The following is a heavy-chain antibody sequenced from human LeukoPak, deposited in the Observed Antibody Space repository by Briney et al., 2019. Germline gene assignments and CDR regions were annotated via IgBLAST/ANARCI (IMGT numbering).Heavy chain of an antibody. CDR3: TGPSFDASGMGFDP. D-gene: IGHD3-10*01. J-gene: IGHJ5*02. CDR1: GFTFSRYW. Sequence: GGFLRLSCAASGFTFSRYWIHWVRQAPGKGPVWVSVISTDGSSTRYADSVKGRFTISRDNVKNTLYLQMNSLRVEDTAVYYCTGPSFDASGMGFDPWGQGALVTVSS. V-gene: IGHV3-74*01. CDR2: ISTDGSST.